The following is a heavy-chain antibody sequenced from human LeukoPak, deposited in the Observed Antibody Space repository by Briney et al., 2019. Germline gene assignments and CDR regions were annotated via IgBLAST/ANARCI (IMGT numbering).Heavy chain of an antibody. V-gene: IGHV3-23*01. D-gene: IGHD3-3*01. Sequence: GGSLRLSCAASGFTFSSYAMSWVRQAPGKGLEWVSAISGSGGSTYYADSVKGRFTISRDNPKNTLYLQMNSLRAEDTAVYYCAKGRGITIFGVVTSFDYWGQGTLVTVSS. CDR1: GFTFSSYA. J-gene: IGHJ4*02. CDR3: AKGRGITIFGVVTSFDY. CDR2: ISGSGGST.